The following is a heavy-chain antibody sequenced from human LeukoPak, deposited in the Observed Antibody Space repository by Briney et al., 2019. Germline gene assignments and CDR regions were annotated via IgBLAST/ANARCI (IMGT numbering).Heavy chain of an antibody. CDR1: GYTFTSYY. Sequence: ASVKVSCKASGYTFTSYYMHWVRQAPGQGLEWMGIINPSGGSTSYAQKFQGRVTMTRDMSTSTDYVELSSLRSEDTAVYYCATDTQHSSSWYYFDYWGQGTLVTVSS. CDR2: INPSGGST. V-gene: IGHV1-46*01. J-gene: IGHJ4*02. CDR3: ATDTQHSSSWYYFDY. D-gene: IGHD6-13*01.